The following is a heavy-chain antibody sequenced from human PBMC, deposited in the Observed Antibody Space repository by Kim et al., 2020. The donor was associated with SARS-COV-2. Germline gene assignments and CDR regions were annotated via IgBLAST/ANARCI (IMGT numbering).Heavy chain of an antibody. V-gene: IGHV3-15*01. D-gene: IGHD5-18*01. Sequence: KGRFTISRDDSKNTLYLQMNSLKTEDTAVYYCTTDRGYSYGDYYYYGMDVWGQGTTVTVSS. J-gene: IGHJ6*02. CDR3: TTDRGYSYGDYYYYGMDV.